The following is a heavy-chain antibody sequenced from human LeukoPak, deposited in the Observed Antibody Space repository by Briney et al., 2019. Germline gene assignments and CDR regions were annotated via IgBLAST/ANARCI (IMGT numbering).Heavy chain of an antibody. CDR2: INPSGGST. J-gene: IGHJ5*02. V-gene: IGHV1-46*01. CDR3: ARERKGVVVPAANTWRWFDP. D-gene: IGHD2-2*01. CDR1: GYTFTSYY. Sequence: ASVQVSCKASGYTFTSYYMHWVRQAPGQGLEGMGIINPSGGSTSYAQKFQGRVTMTRDTSTSTVYMELSSLRSEDTAVYYCARERKGVVVPAANTWRWFDPWGQGTLVTDSS.